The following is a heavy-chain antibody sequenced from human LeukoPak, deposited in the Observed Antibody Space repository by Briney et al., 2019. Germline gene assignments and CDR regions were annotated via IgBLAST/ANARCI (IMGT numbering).Heavy chain of an antibody. Sequence: GGSLRLSCAASGFTFSDYYMSWIRQAPGKGLVWVSYISSSGSTIYYADSVKGRFTISRDNAKNSLYLQMNSLRAEDTAVYYCGKDWHTSGWYWSRGPFNIWGQGKMVTVFS. CDR2: ISSSGSTI. CDR3: GKDWHTSGWYWSRGPFNI. J-gene: IGHJ3*02. V-gene: IGHV3-11*04. CDR1: GFTFSDYY. D-gene: IGHD6-19*01.